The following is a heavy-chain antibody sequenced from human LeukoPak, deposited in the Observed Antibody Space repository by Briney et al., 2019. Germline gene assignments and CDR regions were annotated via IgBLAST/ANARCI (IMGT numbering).Heavy chain of an antibody. CDR3: AREWGRIAVAGGPGY. Sequence: GGSLRLSCEASGFIFSNYGMHWVRQAPGKGLEGLALIWYAGQTKFYADSVKGRFTISRDNSGNTLFLHMTNLRVEDTAVYYCAREWGRIAVAGGPGYWGQGALVTVSS. J-gene: IGHJ4*02. D-gene: IGHD6-19*01. V-gene: IGHV3-33*01. CDR1: GFIFSNYG. CDR2: IWYAGQTK.